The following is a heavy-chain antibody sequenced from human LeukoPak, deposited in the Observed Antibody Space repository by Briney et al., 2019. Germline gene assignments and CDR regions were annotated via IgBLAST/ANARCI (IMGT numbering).Heavy chain of an antibody. CDR1: GYTFTSYD. Sequence: ASVKVSCKASGYTFTSYDINWVRQATGQGLEWMGWMNPSSGNTGYAQKFQGRVTMTRNTSISTAYMELSSLRSEDTAVYYCARGRFSSSWYPFDYWGQGTLVTVSS. CDR2: MNPSSGNT. J-gene: IGHJ4*02. D-gene: IGHD6-13*01. CDR3: ARGRFSSSWYPFDY. V-gene: IGHV1-8*01.